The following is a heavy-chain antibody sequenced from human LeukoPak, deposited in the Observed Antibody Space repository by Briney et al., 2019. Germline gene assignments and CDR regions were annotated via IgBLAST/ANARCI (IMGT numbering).Heavy chain of an antibody. Sequence: SETLSLTCTVSGGSIRGSYWSWIRQPPGKGLEWIGYIYYSGSTNYNPSLKSRVAISIDTSKNQFSLKLSSVTAADTAVYYCARAIAAAGTFAFDFWGQGGLVTVSS. CDR2: IYYSGST. D-gene: IGHD6-13*01. CDR1: GGSIRGSY. J-gene: IGHJ4*02. V-gene: IGHV4-59*01. CDR3: ARAIAAAGTFAFDF.